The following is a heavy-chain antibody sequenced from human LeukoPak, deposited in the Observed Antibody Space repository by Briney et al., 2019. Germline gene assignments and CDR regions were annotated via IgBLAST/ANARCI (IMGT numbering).Heavy chain of an antibody. Sequence: GGSLRLSCTASGYTIRHYYMNWIRQAPGKGLEWVSFSSSDGSTKYYADSVKGRFTISRDNAKNSLYLKMNSLRDEDTAVYYCARDGTAAALDYWGQGALVTVSS. CDR3: ARDGTAAALDY. J-gene: IGHJ4*02. D-gene: IGHD6-13*01. V-gene: IGHV3-11*04. CDR2: SSSDGSTK. CDR1: GYTIRHYY.